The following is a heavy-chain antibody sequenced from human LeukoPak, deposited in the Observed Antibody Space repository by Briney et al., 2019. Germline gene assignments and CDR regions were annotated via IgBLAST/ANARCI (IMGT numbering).Heavy chain of an antibody. Sequence: ASVKVSCKASGYTFSNYAIHWVRQAPGQGLEWMGWISAYNGNTNYAQKLQGRVTMTTDTSTSTAYMELRSLRSDDTAVYYCARGGIRKGDAFDIWGQGTMVTVSS. J-gene: IGHJ3*02. V-gene: IGHV1-18*01. CDR1: GYTFSNYA. CDR3: ARGGIRKGDAFDI. D-gene: IGHD6-13*01. CDR2: ISAYNGNT.